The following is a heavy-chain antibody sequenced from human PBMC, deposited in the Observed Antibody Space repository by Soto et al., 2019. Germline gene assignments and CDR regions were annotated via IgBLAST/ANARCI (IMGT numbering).Heavy chain of an antibody. CDR2: INAGNGNT. CDR1: GYTFTSYA. J-gene: IGHJ6*02. D-gene: IGHD2-21*02. Sequence: ASVKVSCKASGYTFTSYAMHWVRQAPGQRLEWMGWINAGNGNTKYSQKFQGRVTITRDTSASTAYMELSSLRSEDTAVYYCAREDCGGDCYTLYYYYYGMDVWGQGATVTVSS. V-gene: IGHV1-3*01. CDR3: AREDCGGDCYTLYYYYYGMDV.